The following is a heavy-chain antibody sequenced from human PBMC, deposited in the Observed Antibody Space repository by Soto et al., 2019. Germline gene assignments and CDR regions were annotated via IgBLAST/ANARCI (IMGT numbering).Heavy chain of an antibody. D-gene: IGHD5-12*01. CDR3: ASCTDSGYDLDYYYGMDV. Sequence: GESLKISFKGSGYSFTSYWISWVRQMPGKGLEWMGRIDPSDSYTNYSPSFQGHVTISADKSISTAYLQWSSLKASDTAMYYCASCTDSGYDLDYYYGMDVWGQGTTVTVSS. CDR1: GYSFTSYW. V-gene: IGHV5-10-1*01. CDR2: IDPSDSYT. J-gene: IGHJ6*02.